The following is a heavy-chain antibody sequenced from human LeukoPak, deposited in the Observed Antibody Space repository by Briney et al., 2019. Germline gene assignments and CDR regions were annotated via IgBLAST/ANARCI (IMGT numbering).Heavy chain of an antibody. J-gene: IGHJ4*02. D-gene: IGHD5-18*01. Sequence: GGSLRLSCAASGFTFSIYWMSWVRQAPGEGLEWVANIKQDGSETYSVDSVKGRFTTSRDNANNSLYLQMNSLRAEDTAVYYCPRGYSYGGNDYWGQGTLVTVSS. CDR1: GFTFSIYW. CDR3: PRGYSYGGNDY. CDR2: IKQDGSET. V-gene: IGHV3-7*03.